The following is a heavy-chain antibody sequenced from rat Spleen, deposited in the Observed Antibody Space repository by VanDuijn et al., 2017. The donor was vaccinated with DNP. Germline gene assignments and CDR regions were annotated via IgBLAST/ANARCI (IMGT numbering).Heavy chain of an antibody. CDR2: IFTSGNRA. V-gene: IGHV5-7*01. Sequence: EEQLVESGGGLVQPGRSLKVSCAASGFSFSDYNMAWVRQAPRKGLEWVATIFTSGNRAFYPDSVEGRFTISRDNAKSRLYLQMNSLKSEDTATYYCAGQGANLPFDYWGQGVMVTVSS. D-gene: IGHD5-1*01. J-gene: IGHJ2*01. CDR1: GFSFSDYN. CDR3: AGQGANLPFDY.